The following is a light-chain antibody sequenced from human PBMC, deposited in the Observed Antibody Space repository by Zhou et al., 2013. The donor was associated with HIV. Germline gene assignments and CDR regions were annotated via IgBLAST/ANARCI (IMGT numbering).Light chain of an antibody. V-gene: IGKV3-11*01. CDR2: DTS. J-gene: IGKJ1*01. CDR1: QSVSTY. Sequence: EIVLTQSPVTLSLSPGERVTLSCRASQSVSTYLAWYQHKPGQAPRLLIYDTSNRAAGIPARFSGSGSGTDFTLTISSLEPEDFAVYYCQQRSNWPPGWTFGQGTKVEIK. CDR3: QQRSNWPPGWT.